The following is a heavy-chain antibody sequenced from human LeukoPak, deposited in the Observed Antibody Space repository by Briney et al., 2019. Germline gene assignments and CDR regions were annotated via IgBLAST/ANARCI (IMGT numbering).Heavy chain of an antibody. CDR3: ARRRATRDFDY. CDR2: ISSSSSYT. J-gene: IGHJ4*02. CDR1: GFTFSDYY. V-gene: IGHV3-11*06. Sequence: GGSLRLSCAASGFTFSDYYMSWIRQAPGKGLEWVSYISSSSSYTNYADSVKGRFTISRDNAKSSLYLQMNSLRAEDTAAYYCARRRATRDFDYWGQGTLVTVSS.